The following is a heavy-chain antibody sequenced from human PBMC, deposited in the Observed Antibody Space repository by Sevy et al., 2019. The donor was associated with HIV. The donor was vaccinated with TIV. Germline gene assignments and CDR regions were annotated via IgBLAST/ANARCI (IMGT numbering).Heavy chain of an antibody. Sequence: GGSLRLSCAASGFTFSSYWMSWVRQAPGKGLEWVANIKQDGSEKYYVDSVKGRFTISRDNAKNSLYLQMNSLRAEDMAVYYCARDTDTAMVTPSYGMDVWGQGTTVTVSS. CDR3: ARDTDTAMVTPSYGMDV. D-gene: IGHD5-18*01. CDR2: IKQDGSEK. CDR1: GFTFSSYW. J-gene: IGHJ6*02. V-gene: IGHV3-7*01.